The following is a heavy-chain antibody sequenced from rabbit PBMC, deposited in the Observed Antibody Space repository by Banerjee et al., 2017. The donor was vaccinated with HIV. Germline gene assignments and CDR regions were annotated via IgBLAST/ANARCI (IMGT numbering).Heavy chain of an antibody. J-gene: IGHJ3*01. V-gene: IGHV1S40*01. CDR3: ARHVSSDHGNYGL. D-gene: IGHD2-1*01. Sequence: QSLEESGGDLVKPGASLTLTCTASGFSFSSSYWICWVRQAPGKGPEWIACIYNGDGSTYYASWAKGRFTISKTSSTTVTLQMTSLTAADTATYFCARHVSSDHGNYGLWGQGTLVTVS. CDR2: IYNGDGST. CDR1: GFSFSSSYW.